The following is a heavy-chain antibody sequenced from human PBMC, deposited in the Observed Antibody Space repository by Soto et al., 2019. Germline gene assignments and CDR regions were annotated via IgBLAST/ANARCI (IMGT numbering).Heavy chain of an antibody. J-gene: IGHJ6*02. CDR1: GFTFSSYA. Sequence: HPGGSLRLSCAASGFTFSSYAMSWVRQAPGKGLEWVSAISGSGGSTYYADSVKGRFTISRDNSKNTLYLQMNSLRAEDTAVYYCAKASTYYYDSSGYPREGYYYYGMDVWGQGTTVTVSS. D-gene: IGHD3-22*01. CDR3: AKASTYYYDSSGYPREGYYYYGMDV. CDR2: ISGSGGST. V-gene: IGHV3-23*01.